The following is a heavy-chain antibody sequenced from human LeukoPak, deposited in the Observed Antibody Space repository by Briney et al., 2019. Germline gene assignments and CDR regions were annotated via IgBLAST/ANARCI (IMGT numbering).Heavy chain of an antibody. V-gene: IGHV3-49*04. J-gene: IGHJ4*02. CDR3: AKHLLPGNYFDY. CDR1: GFTFGDYA. D-gene: IGHD2-15*01. Sequence: GGSLRLSCTASGFTFGDYAMSWVRQAPGKGLEWVGFIRSKAYGGTTEYAASAKGRFTISRDDSKSIAYLQMNSLKAEDTAVYYCAKHLLPGNYFDYWGQGTLVTVSS. CDR2: IRSKAYGGTT.